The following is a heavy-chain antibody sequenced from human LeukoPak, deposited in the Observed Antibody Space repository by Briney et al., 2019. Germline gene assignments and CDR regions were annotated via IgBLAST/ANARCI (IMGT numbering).Heavy chain of an antibody. Sequence: ASVKVSCKASGYTFTSYDINWVRQATGQGLEWMGWMNPNSGNTGYAQKFQGRVTITRNTSISTAYMELSSLRSEDTAVYYCARGSHWNAGHYFDYWGQGTLVTVSS. CDR3: ARGSHWNAGHYFDY. J-gene: IGHJ4*02. D-gene: IGHD1-1*01. V-gene: IGHV1-8*03. CDR1: GYTFTSYD. CDR2: MNPNSGNT.